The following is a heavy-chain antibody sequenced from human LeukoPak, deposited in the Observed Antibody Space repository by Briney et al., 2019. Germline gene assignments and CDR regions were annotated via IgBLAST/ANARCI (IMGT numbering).Heavy chain of an antibody. CDR1: GYSISSGYY. Sequence: SETLSLTCAVSGYSISSGYYWGWIRQPPGKGLEWIGSIYHSGSTYYNPSLKSRVTISVDTSKNQFSLKLSSVTAADTAVYYCARDAHYDFWSGYCTGNMDVWGKGTTVTVSS. CDR2: IYHSGST. J-gene: IGHJ6*03. CDR3: ARDAHYDFWSGYCTGNMDV. V-gene: IGHV4-38-2*02. D-gene: IGHD3-3*01.